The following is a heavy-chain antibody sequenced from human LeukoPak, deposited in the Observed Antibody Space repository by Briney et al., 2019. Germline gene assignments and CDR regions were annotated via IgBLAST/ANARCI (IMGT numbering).Heavy chain of an antibody. V-gene: IGHV5-51*01. CDR3: ARRPARTGASFDS. Sequence: GESLKISCKGSGYIFTGFWIVWVRQAPGEGLEWMGIINPVNSDIRYSTSFQGQVTLSVDTSITTAYMQWSSLTISDTAIYYCARRPARTGASFDSWGQGTLVTVSS. CDR1: GYIFTGFW. D-gene: IGHD1/OR15-1a*01. CDR2: INPVNSDI. J-gene: IGHJ4*02.